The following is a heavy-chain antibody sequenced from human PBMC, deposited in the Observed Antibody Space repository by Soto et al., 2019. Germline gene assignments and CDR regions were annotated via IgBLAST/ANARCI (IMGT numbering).Heavy chain of an antibody. J-gene: IGHJ4*02. Sequence: GSXKLSCAASGFTFSIYAMSWFRQAPGKGLEWVSAISGSGGSTYYADSVKGRFTISRDNSKNTLYLQMNSLRAEDTAVYYCAKDSLKFGGPMEYWGQGTLVTVSS. V-gene: IGHV3-23*01. D-gene: IGHD3-16*01. CDR3: AKDSLKFGGPMEY. CDR2: ISGSGGST. CDR1: GFTFSIYA.